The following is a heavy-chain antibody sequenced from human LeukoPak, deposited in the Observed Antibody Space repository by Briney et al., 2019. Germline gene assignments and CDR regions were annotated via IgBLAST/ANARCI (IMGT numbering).Heavy chain of an antibody. Sequence: SCEASGGTFSSYAMSWVRQAPGKGLEWVSAISGSGGSTYYADSVKGRFTISRDNSKNTLYLQMNSLRAEDTAVYYCAKTRVDIVATIDAFDIWGQGTMVTVSS. CDR1: GGTFSSYA. J-gene: IGHJ3*02. CDR2: ISGSGGST. CDR3: AKTRVDIVATIDAFDI. V-gene: IGHV3-23*01. D-gene: IGHD5-12*01.